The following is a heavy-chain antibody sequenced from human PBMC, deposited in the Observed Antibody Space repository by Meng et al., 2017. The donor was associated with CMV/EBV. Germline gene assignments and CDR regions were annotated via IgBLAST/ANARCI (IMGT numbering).Heavy chain of an antibody. CDR3: ARDLGYCSSTSCYIPYYYYGMDV. V-gene: IGHV3-30-3*01. Sequence: GESLKISCAASGFTFSSYAMHWVRQAPGKGLEWEAVISYDGSNKYYADSVKGRFTISRDNSKNTLYLQMNSLRAEDTAVYYCARDLGYCSSTSCYIPYYYYGMDVWGQGTTVTVSS. CDR1: GFTFSSYA. CDR2: ISYDGSNK. D-gene: IGHD2-2*02. J-gene: IGHJ6*02.